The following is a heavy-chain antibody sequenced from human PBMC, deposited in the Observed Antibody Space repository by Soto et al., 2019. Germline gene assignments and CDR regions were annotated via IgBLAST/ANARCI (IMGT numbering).Heavy chain of an antibody. CDR3: ARGRSNAFDI. Sequence: EVQLVESGGGLVQPGGSLRLSCEGSGFTFSNFWMTWVRQAPGKGLEWVANINEDGSESYYVDSVKGRFTISTDNAKNSLYLQMYSLRAEDTAVDYCARGRSNAFDIWGQGTMVTVSS. CDR2: INEDGSES. J-gene: IGHJ3*02. CDR1: GFTFSNFW. V-gene: IGHV3-7*04.